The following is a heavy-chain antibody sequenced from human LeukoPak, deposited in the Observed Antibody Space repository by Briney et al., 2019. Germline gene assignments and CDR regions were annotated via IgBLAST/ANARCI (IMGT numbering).Heavy chain of an antibody. J-gene: IGHJ4*02. CDR1: GGSFSGYY. Sequence: SETLSLTCAVYGGSFSGYYRSWIRQPPGKGLEWIGEINHSGSTNYNPSLKSRVTISVDTSKNQFSLKLSSVTAADTAVYYCARGYPERRYFDYWGQGTLVTVSS. CDR2: INHSGST. D-gene: IGHD1-14*01. CDR3: ARGYPERRYFDY. V-gene: IGHV4-34*01.